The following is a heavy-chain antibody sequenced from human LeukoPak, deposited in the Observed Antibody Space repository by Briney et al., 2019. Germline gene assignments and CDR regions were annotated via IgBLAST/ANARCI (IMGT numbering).Heavy chain of an antibody. D-gene: IGHD6-6*01. CDR3: ARGGVRFDP. V-gene: IGHV4-59*01. Sequence: SETLSLTCTVSGGSISSYYWSWIRQPPGKGLEWIGYIYYSGSTNYNPSLKSRVTISVDTSKNQFSLKLSSVTAADTAVYYCARGGVRFDPWGQGTLVTVSS. J-gene: IGHJ5*02. CDR1: GGSISSYY. CDR2: IYYSGST.